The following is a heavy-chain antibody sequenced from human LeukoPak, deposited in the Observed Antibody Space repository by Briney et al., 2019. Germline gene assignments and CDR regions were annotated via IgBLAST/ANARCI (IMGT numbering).Heavy chain of an antibody. V-gene: IGHV3-33*08. Sequence: GGSLRLSCAASGFTFSSYAMHWVRQAPGKGLEWVAVIWYDGSNKYYADSVKGRFTISRDNSKNTLYLQMNSLRAEDTAVYYCARARIAVAGYYFDYWGQGTLVTVSS. CDR3: ARARIAVAGYYFDY. CDR1: GFTFSSYA. D-gene: IGHD6-19*01. J-gene: IGHJ4*02. CDR2: IWYDGSNK.